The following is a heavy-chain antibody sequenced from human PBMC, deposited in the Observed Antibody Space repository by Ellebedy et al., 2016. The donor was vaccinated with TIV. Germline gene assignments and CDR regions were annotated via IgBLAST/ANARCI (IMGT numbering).Heavy chain of an antibody. Sequence: GESLKISXAAPGFTFSSYSMNWVRQAPGKGLEWVSSISSSSSYIYYADSVKGRFTISRDNAKNSLYLQMNSLRAEDTAVYYCARVRDSSGWSAAAYWGQGTLVTVSS. CDR3: ARVRDSSGWSAAAY. CDR1: GFTFSSYS. V-gene: IGHV3-21*01. CDR2: ISSSSSYI. J-gene: IGHJ4*02. D-gene: IGHD6-19*01.